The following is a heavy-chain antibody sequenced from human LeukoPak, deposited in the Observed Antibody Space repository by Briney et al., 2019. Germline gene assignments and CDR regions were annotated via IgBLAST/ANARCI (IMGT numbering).Heavy chain of an antibody. CDR1: GGSFSDYD. CDR3: ARTVYSNNWAPASWFHP. Sequence: SETLSLTCAVHGGSFSDYDWTWIRQSPGKGLEWIGEISERGSTNYNPSLGSRITISLDTSKNQFSLHVRSVVAADTAVYYCARTVYSNNWAPASWFHPWGQGTLVTVPS. V-gene: IGHV4-34*01. D-gene: IGHD4-11*01. CDR2: ISERGST. J-gene: IGHJ5*02.